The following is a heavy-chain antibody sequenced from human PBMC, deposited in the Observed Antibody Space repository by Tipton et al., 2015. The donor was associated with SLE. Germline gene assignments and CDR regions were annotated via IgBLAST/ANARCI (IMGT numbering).Heavy chain of an antibody. CDR2: ISYSGST. V-gene: IGHV4-61*08. J-gene: IGHJ3*02. CDR1: GGSISSGDYY. Sequence: TLSLTCTVSGGSISSGDYYWSWIRQPPGKGLEWIGYISYSGSTNYNPSLKSRVTISVDTSKNQFSLKLSSVTAADTAVYYCARDEVGAGAFDIWGQGTMVTVSS. D-gene: IGHD1-26*01. CDR3: ARDEVGAGAFDI.